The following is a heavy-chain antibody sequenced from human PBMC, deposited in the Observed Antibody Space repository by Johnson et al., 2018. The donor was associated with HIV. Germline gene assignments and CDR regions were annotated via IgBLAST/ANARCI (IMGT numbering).Heavy chain of an antibody. V-gene: IGHV3-13*01. Sequence: EVQLVESGGGLIQPGGSLRLSCAASGFTFSNYDMYWVRQATGKGLEWVSGIGTAGDTYYADSLKDRFTISREDAKNSLYLQMNSLRAGDTAVYYCARGPVMVRGVTDAFEIWGQGTMVTVSS. CDR1: GFTFSNYD. CDR3: ARGPVMVRGVTDAFEI. D-gene: IGHD3-10*01. CDR2: IGTAGDT. J-gene: IGHJ3*02.